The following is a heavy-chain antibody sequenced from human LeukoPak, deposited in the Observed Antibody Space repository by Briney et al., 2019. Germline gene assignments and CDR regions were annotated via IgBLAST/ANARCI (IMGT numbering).Heavy chain of an antibody. CDR3: ALFLYYYGSGRDI. V-gene: IGHV3-21*01. J-gene: IGHJ3*02. Sequence: GGSLRLSCAASGFTFSSYSMNWVRQAPGKGLEWVSSISSSSSYIYYADSVKGRFTISRDNAKNSLYLQMNSQRAEDTAVYYCALFLYYYGSGRDIWGQGTMVTVSS. D-gene: IGHD3-10*01. CDR1: GFTFSSYS. CDR2: ISSSSSYI.